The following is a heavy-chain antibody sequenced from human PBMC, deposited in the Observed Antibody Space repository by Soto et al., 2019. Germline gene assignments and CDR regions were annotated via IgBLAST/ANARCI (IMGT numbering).Heavy chain of an antibody. Sequence: QVQLQESGPGLVKPSETLSLTCTVSGGSVSSGGYYWSWIRQPPGKGLEWIGYIYYSGSTNYNPSLKSGVPISVDTSKNQFSLKLSSVTAADTAVYYCARDPRSFMTRYYYGMDVWGQGTTVTVSS. CDR2: IYYSGST. CDR1: GGSVSSGGYY. V-gene: IGHV4-61*08. D-gene: IGHD3-16*01. J-gene: IGHJ6*02. CDR3: ARDPRSFMTRYYYGMDV.